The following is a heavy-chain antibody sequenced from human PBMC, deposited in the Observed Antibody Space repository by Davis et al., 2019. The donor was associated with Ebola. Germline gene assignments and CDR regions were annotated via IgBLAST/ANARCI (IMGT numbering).Heavy chain of an antibody. Sequence: GESLKISCAASGFTVSSNYMSWVRQAPGKGLEWVSVIYRDERTYYADSVKGRFHVSRDNSENMLYLQMSTLRAEDTAVYYCARHVNGDFWYFDLWGRGTRVTFSS. V-gene: IGHV3-66*04. CDR1: GFTVSSNY. CDR2: IYRDERT. D-gene: IGHD4-17*01. J-gene: IGHJ2*01. CDR3: ARHVNGDFWYFDL.